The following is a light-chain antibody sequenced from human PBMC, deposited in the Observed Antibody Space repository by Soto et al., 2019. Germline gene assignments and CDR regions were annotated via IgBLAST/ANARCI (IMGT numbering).Light chain of an antibody. CDR2: DVS. Sequence: QSVLTQPRSVSGSPGQSVTISCTGTSSDVGGYNYVSWYQQHPGKAPKLMIYDVSKRPSGVPDRFSGSKSGNTASLTISGLQAEDEADYYCCSYAGSYTPLYVFGTGTKVTVL. CDR3: CSYAGSYTPLYV. CDR1: SSDVGGYNY. V-gene: IGLV2-11*01. J-gene: IGLJ1*01.